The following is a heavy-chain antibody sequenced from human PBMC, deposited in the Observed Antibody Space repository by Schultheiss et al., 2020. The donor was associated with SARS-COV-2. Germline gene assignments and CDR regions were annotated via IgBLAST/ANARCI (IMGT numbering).Heavy chain of an antibody. CDR3: ARATGQQPFDY. D-gene: IGHD1/OR15-1a*01. V-gene: IGHV3-74*01. Sequence: GGSLRLSCAASGFTFSSYAFHWVRQAPGKGLEWVSRINNDGSSTSYADSVKGRFTISRDNAKNSLYLQMNSLRAEDTAVYYCARATGQQPFDYWGQGTLVTVSS. J-gene: IGHJ4*02. CDR1: GFTFSSYA. CDR2: INNDGSST.